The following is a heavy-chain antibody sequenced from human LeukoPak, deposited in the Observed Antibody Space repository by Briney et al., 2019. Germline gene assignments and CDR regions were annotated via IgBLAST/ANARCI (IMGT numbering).Heavy chain of an antibody. CDR3: ARTAGIAVAGSRQYFDY. CDR2: FYYSEST. Sequence: PSETLSLTCTVSGGLISSSSYYWGWLRQPPGKGLEWIGSFYYSESTYYNPSLKSRVTISVDTSKNQFTLKLSSVTAADTAVYDCARTAGIAVAGSRQYFDYWGQGTLVTVSS. D-gene: IGHD6-19*01. J-gene: IGHJ4*02. V-gene: IGHV4-39*01. CDR1: GGLISSSSYY.